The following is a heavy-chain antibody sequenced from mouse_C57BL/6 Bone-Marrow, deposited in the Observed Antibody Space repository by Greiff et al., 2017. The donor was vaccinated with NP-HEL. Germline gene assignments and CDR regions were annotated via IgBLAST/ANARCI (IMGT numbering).Heavy chain of an antibody. CDR3: TTLITTVVDPFDY. D-gene: IGHD1-1*01. CDR1: GFNIKDDY. J-gene: IGHJ2*01. Sequence: EVQLQQSGAELVRPGASVKLSCTASGFNIKDDYMHWVKQRPEQGLEWIGWIDPENGDTEYASKFQGKATITADTSSNTAYLQLSSLTSEDTAVYYCTTLITTVVDPFDYWGQGTTLTVSS. CDR2: IDPENGDT. V-gene: IGHV14-4*01.